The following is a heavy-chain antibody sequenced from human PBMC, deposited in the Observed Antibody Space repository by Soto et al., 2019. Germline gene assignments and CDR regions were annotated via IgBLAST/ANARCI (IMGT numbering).Heavy chain of an antibody. Sequence: EVQLVETGGGLVQPGGSLRLSCAASGFTFRSHWMSWVRQAPGKGLEWVANIRQDGNEEQYLDSVKGRFILSRDNAKNSLYPQMNGLRVEDTAVYYSAKAEGYGFEIRGQGTMVSVSS. CDR2: IRQDGNEE. V-gene: IGHV3-7*01. CDR1: GFTFRSHW. CDR3: AKAEGYGFEI. J-gene: IGHJ3*02. D-gene: IGHD1-1*01.